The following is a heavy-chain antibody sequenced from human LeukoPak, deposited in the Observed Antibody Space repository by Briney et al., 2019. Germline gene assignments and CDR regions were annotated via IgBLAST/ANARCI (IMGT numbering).Heavy chain of an antibody. CDR1: GYTFTSYG. CDR3: ARLTYYYDSSGWGPFDI. CDR2: ISAYNGNT. V-gene: IGHV1-18*01. J-gene: IGHJ3*02. D-gene: IGHD3-22*01. Sequence: GASVKVSCKASGYTFTSYGISWVRQAPGQGLEWMGWISAYNGNTNYAQKLQGRVTMTTDTSTSTAYMELRSLRSDDTAVYYCARLTYYYDSSGWGPFDIWGQGTMVTVSS.